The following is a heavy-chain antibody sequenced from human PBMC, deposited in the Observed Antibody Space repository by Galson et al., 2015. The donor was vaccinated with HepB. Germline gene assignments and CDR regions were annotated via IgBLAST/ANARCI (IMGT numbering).Heavy chain of an antibody. CDR1: GFTFSVYY. Sequence: SVKVSCKASGFTFSVYYMHWVRQAPGQGLEWLGRIDPNTGGTRYSQKFQGRVTITRDTSISTVYMELSRLTSDDTAVYFCARAPPSYFYDSGGFDYYHYYMDVWGKGTTITVSS. CDR3: ARAPPSYFYDSGGFDYYHYYMDV. CDR2: IDPNTGGT. J-gene: IGHJ6*03. D-gene: IGHD3-22*01. V-gene: IGHV1-2*06.